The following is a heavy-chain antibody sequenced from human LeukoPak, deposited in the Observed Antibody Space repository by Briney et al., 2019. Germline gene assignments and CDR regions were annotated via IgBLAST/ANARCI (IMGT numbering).Heavy chain of an antibody. D-gene: IGHD1-20*01. V-gene: IGHV1-69*04. Sequence: GASVKVSCKASGSTFSSYAISWVRQAPGQGLEWMGRIIPILGIANYAQKFQGRVTITADKSTSTAYMELSSLRSEDTAVYYCARDLSITGTRNWFDPWGQGTLVTVSS. CDR1: GSTFSSYA. J-gene: IGHJ5*02. CDR3: ARDLSITGTRNWFDP. CDR2: IIPILGIA.